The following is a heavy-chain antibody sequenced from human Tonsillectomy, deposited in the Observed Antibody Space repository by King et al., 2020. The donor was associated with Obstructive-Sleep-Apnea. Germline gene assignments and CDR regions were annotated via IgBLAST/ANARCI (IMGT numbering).Heavy chain of an antibody. J-gene: IGHJ4*02. CDR1: GYTFTGYH. CDR3: ATVAVSTATYYLDY. Sequence: QLVQSGAEVKKPGASVKVSCKASGYTFTGYHMHWVRQAPGQGLEWMGWINPNSGGTNYAQKFQGRVTMTRDTSISTAYMGRSRLRSDDTAVYYCATVAVSTATYYLDYWGQGTLVTVSP. CDR2: INPNSGGT. V-gene: IGHV1-2*02. D-gene: IGHD4-17*01.